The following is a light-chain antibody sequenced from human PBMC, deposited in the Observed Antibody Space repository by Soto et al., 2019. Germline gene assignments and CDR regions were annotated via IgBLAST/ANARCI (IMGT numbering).Light chain of an antibody. CDR3: HQYGSSPAT. V-gene: IGKV3-20*01. CDR1: QSVPSNF. CDR2: GAS. J-gene: IGKJ1*01. Sequence: IVLTQSPGTLSLSPGERATLSCRASQSVPSNFLAWYQQKPGQAPRLLIYGASSRATGIPDRFSASESGTDFTLTISRLEPEDYAVYYCHQYGSSPATFGQGTKVDVK.